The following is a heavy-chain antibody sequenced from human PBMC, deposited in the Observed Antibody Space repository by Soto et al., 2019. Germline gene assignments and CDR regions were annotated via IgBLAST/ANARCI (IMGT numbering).Heavy chain of an antibody. CDR2: MNPNSGNT. CDR3: ARDHYGTPACFDP. Sequence: QVQLVQSGAEVKKPGASVKVSCKASGYTFPSYDINWVRQATGQGLEWMGWMNPNSGNTGYAQKFQGRVTMTRNTSISTANRGLSSLRSEDPAVFSGARDHYGTPACFDPWGQETLVTVSS. J-gene: IGHJ5*02. V-gene: IGHV1-8*01. D-gene: IGHD3-10*01. CDR1: GYTFPSYD.